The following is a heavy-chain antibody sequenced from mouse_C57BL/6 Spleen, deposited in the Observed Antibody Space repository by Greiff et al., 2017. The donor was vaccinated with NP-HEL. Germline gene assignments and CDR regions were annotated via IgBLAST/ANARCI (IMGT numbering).Heavy chain of an antibody. Sequence: EVKLVESGGGLVKPGGSLKLSCAASGFTFSSYTMSWVRQTPEKRLEWVATISGGGGNTYYPDSVKGRFTISRDNAKNTLYLQMSSLRSEDTALYYCARPIYYGNYDWYFDVWGTGTTVTVSS. J-gene: IGHJ1*03. CDR1: GFTFSSYT. CDR2: ISGGGGNT. V-gene: IGHV5-9*01. D-gene: IGHD2-1*01. CDR3: ARPIYYGNYDWYFDV.